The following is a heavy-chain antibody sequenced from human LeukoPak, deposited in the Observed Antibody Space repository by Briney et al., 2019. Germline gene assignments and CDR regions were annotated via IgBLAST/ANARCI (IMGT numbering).Heavy chain of an antibody. Sequence: PGGSLRLSCAASGFTFSSYWMHRVRQAPGKGLVWVSRINTDGSSTSYADSVKGRFTISRDNAKNTLYLQMNSLRAEDTAVYYCARPTVTTDYGMDVWGQGTTVTVSS. CDR2: INTDGSST. D-gene: IGHD4-11*01. CDR1: GFTFSSYW. V-gene: IGHV3-74*01. J-gene: IGHJ6*02. CDR3: ARPTVTTDYGMDV.